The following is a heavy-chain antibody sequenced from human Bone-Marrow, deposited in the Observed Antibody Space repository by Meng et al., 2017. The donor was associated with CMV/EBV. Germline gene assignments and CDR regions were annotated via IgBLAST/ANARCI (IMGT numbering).Heavy chain of an antibody. Sequence: QVQLVQSGAGVKKPGASLTVPCNASGYTFTSYGISWVRQAPGQGLEWMGIINPSGGSTSYAQKFQGRVTMTRDTSTSTVYMELSSLRSEDTAVYYCARVRGSGGSCYDYWGQGTLVTVSS. J-gene: IGHJ4*02. CDR3: ARVRGSGGSCYDY. CDR2: INPSGGST. V-gene: IGHV1-46*01. CDR1: GYTFTSYG. D-gene: IGHD2-15*01.